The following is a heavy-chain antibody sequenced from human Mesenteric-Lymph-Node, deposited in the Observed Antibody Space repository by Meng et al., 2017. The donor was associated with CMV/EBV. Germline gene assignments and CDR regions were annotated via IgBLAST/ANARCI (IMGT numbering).Heavy chain of an antibody. V-gene: IGHV4-59*01. D-gene: IGHD1-26*01. CDR3: ARVGGSYNAPYYYAMDV. J-gene: IGHJ6*02. Sequence: SETLSLTCTVFGGSIGGYYWTCIRQPPGKGLEWIGHIYYTGSTSDHNPSLQSRVTISVDTSKNQFSLKLSSVTAADTATYYCARVGGSYNAPYYYAMDVWGQGTTVTVSS. CDR2: IYYTGSTS. CDR1: GGSIGGYY.